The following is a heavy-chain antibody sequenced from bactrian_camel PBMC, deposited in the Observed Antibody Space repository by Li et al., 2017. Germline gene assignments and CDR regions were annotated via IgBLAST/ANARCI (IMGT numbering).Heavy chain of an antibody. V-gene: IGHV3S53*01. CDR3: AARLTPSLGAARFPFSPSNYNY. CDR2: IDLVSST. Sequence: VQLVESGGGSVQAGGSLTLSCAASGNSWSRYYCMGWFRQAPGKERELVAGIDLVSSTTYADSVKGRFTISQDNAKTIMYLQMNSLKQEDTAMYYCAARLTPSLGAARFPFSPSNYNYWGQGTQVTVS. J-gene: IGHJ4*01. CDR1: GNSWSRYYC. D-gene: IGHD6*01.